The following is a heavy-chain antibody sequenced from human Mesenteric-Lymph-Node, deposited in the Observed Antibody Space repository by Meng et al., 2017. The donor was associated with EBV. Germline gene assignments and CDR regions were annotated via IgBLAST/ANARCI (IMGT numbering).Heavy chain of an antibody. CDR3: ARERGAGTYQGFDF. D-gene: IGHD3-10*01. Sequence: VQLQGAGPVPGKPPGTRSPACGVSGGSITNNTYWSWVRQPPGKGLEWIAEISHNGHTNYSPSLKSRVTISIDKSKNQFSLKVDSVTAADTAVYYCARERGAGTYQGFDFWGQGTLVTVSS. J-gene: IGHJ4*02. CDR1: GGSITNNTY. V-gene: IGHV4-4*03. CDR2: ISHNGHT.